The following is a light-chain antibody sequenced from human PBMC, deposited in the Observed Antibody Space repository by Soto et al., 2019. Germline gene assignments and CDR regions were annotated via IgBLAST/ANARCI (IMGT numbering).Light chain of an antibody. J-gene: IGLJ3*02. CDR3: SSYTSSRGGV. Sequence: QSALTQPASVSGSPGQSITISCTGTSSDVGSYNYVSWYQQHPGKAPKLMIYDVSNRPSGVSNRFSGSKSGNTASLTISGLQAEDEADYYCSSYTSSRGGVFGGGTKLTVL. CDR1: SSDVGSYNY. V-gene: IGLV2-14*01. CDR2: DVS.